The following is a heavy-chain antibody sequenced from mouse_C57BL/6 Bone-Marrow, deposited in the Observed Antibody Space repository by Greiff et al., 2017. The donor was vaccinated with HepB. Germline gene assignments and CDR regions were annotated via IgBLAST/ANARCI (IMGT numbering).Heavy chain of an antibody. CDR2: ISDGGSYT. CDR3: ARDLGLFAY. Sequence: EVKLMESGGGLVKPGGSLKLSCAASGFTFSSYAMSWVRQTPEKRLEWVATISDGGSYTYYPDNVKGRFTISRDNAKNNLYLQMSHLKSEDTAMYYCARDLGLFAYWGQGTLVTVSA. D-gene: IGHD3-3*01. CDR1: GFTFSSYA. J-gene: IGHJ3*01. V-gene: IGHV5-4*01.